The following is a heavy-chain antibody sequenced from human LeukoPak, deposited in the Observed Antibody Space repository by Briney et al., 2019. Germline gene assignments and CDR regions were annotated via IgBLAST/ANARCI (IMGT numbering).Heavy chain of an antibody. D-gene: IGHD6-13*01. Sequence: GGSLRLSCAASGFTFSTYWMHWVRQAPGKGLVWVSRFNSDGSSTYYADSVKGRFTISRDNAKNMVYLQMNSLRAEDTAVYYCARDQFEYSSSWYGKDYWGQGTLVTVSS. CDR2: FNSDGSST. J-gene: IGHJ4*02. CDR3: ARDQFEYSSSWYGKDY. V-gene: IGHV3-74*01. CDR1: GFTFSTYW.